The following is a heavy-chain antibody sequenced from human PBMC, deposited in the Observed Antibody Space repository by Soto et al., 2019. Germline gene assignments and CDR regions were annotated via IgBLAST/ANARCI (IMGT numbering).Heavy chain of an antibody. V-gene: IGHV5-10-1*01. CDR2: IDPSDSYT. J-gene: IGHJ6*02. CDR1: GYSFTSYW. Sequence: AGESLKISCKGSGYSFTSYWISWVRQMPGKGLEWMGRIDPSDSYTNYSPSFQGHVTISADKSISTAYLQWSSLKASDTAMYYCARESSSSGGYYYYGMDVWGQGTTVTVSS. D-gene: IGHD6-6*01. CDR3: ARESSSSGGYYYYGMDV.